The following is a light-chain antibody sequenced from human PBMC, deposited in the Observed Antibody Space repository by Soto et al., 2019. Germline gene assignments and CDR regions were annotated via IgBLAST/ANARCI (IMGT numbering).Light chain of an antibody. CDR1: QSLDNC. V-gene: IGKV1-39*01. Sequence: IQMTQSPWARAASIVDGVTITFLASQSLDNCLAWYQQKPGKAQKLMIYDVYSLESGVKSRFSGSGSGTDFTLTIRSMQPEDFATYYCKQSYSTHHNFGKGTRLEIK. CDR2: DVY. J-gene: IGKJ5*01. CDR3: KQSYSTHHN.